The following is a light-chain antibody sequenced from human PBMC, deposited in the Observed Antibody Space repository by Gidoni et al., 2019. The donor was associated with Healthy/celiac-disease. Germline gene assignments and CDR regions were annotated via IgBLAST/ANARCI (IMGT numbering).Light chain of an antibody. Sequence: SSELPQDPAVPVALGQTVRITCQGDSLRSYYASWYQQKPGQAPVLVIYGKNNRPSGTPDRFSGPSSGNTASLTSTGAQAEDEADYYCNSRDSSGNHKVFGGGTKLTVL. CDR2: GKN. CDR1: SLRSYY. J-gene: IGLJ2*01. V-gene: IGLV3-19*01. CDR3: NSRDSSGNHKV.